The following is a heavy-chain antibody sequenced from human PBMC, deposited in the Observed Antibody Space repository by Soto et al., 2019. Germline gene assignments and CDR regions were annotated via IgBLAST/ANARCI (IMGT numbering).Heavy chain of an antibody. CDR3: AKGLAAAGYGMDV. J-gene: IGHJ6*02. CDR1: GFTFSSYG. CDR2: ISYDGSNK. V-gene: IGHV3-30*18. D-gene: IGHD6-13*01. Sequence: QVQLVESGGGVVQPGRSLRLSCAASGFTFSSYGMHWVRQAPGKGLEWVAVISYDGSNKYYADSVKGRFTISRDNSKNTLYLQMNSLRAEDTAVYYFAKGLAAAGYGMDVWGQGTTVTVSS.